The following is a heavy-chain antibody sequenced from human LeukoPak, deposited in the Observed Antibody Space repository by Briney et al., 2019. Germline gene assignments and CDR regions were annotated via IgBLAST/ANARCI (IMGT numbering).Heavy chain of an antibody. V-gene: IGHV5-51*01. CDR1: GYSFTSYW. CDR3: ARVSGDYLFFDF. D-gene: IGHD4-17*01. Sequence: GESLKISCKGSGYSFTSYWIAWVRQMPGKGLEWMGIIYPSDSDTRYSPSFQGQVSISADKSISTAYLQWSSLKASDTAIYYCARVSGDYLFFDFWGQGTLVTVSS. CDR2: IYPSDSDT. J-gene: IGHJ4*02.